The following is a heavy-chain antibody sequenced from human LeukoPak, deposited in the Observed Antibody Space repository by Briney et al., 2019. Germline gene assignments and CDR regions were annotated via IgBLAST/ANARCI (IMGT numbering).Heavy chain of an antibody. CDR2: IKQDGSEK. V-gene: IGHV3-7*04. CDR1: GFTFSGYW. J-gene: IGHJ4*02. D-gene: IGHD6-13*01. CDR3: ARGLLAAAGIDY. Sequence: GGSLRLSCAASGFTFSGYWMSWVRQAPGKGLESVAKIKQDGSEKNYVDSVKGRFTISRDNAKNSMDLQMNSLRAEDTAVYYCARGLLAAAGIDYWGQGALVTVSS.